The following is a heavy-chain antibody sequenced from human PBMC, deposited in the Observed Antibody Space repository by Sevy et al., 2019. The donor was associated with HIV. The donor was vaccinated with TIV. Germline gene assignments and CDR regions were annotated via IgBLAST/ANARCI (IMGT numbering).Heavy chain of an antibody. CDR1: GFTSSSYA. Sequence: GGSLRLSCAASGFTSSSYAMHWVRQAPGKGLEWVAAISYDGTNKYYADSVKGRFTISRDNSKNTLYLQMNSLRPEDTAVYYCARSRYSSTPFHYWGQGTLVTVSS. CDR2: ISYDGTNK. D-gene: IGHD6-13*01. CDR3: ARSRYSSTPFHY. V-gene: IGHV3-30-3*01. J-gene: IGHJ4*02.